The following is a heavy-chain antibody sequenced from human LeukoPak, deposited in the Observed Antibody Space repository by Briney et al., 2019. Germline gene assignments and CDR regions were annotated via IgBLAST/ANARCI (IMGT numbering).Heavy chain of an antibody. CDR1: GYTFTGYY. V-gene: IGHV1-2*02. D-gene: IGHD4-11*01. Sequence: EASVKVSCNASGYTFTGYYMHWVRQAPGQGLEWMGWINPNSGGTNYAQKFQGRVTMTRDTSISTAYMELSRLRSDDTAVYYCAGTVTTSYYYYMDVWGKGTTVTVSS. J-gene: IGHJ6*03. CDR2: INPNSGGT. CDR3: AGTVTTSYYYYMDV.